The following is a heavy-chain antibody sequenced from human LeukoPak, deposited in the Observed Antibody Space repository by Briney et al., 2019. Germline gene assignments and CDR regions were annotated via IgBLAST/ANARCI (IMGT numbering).Heavy chain of an antibody. CDR2: INLNSGGT. CDR3: ARHPGKVTNDWYFDL. J-gene: IGHJ2*01. CDR1: GYTFTGYY. V-gene: IGHV1-2*02. Sequence: GASVKVSCKASGYTFTGYYMHWVRQAPGQGLEWMGWINLNSGGTNYAQKFQGRVTMTRDTSITTAYMELSRLSSDDTAVYYCARHPGKVTNDWYFDLWGRGTLVTVSS. D-gene: IGHD4-23*01.